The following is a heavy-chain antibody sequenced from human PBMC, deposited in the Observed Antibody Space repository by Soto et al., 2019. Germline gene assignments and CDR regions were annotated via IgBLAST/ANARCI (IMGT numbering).Heavy chain of an antibody. J-gene: IGHJ6*02. CDR2: FHYGEST. Sequence: SETLSLTCIVSGGSISSGPYSWGWIRQPPGEGLEWIATFHYGESTHYNPSLESRVTVSVDTSQNHFSLKVSSVTVADTAVYYCARLGGFCSSTNCYGYYAMDVWGQGTTVTVSS. D-gene: IGHD2-2*01. CDR3: ARLGGFCSSTNCYGYYAMDV. V-gene: IGHV4-39*02. CDR1: GGSISSGPYS.